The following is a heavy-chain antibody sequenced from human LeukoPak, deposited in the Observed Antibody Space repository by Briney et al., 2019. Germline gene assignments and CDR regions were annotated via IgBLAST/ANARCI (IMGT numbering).Heavy chain of an antibody. CDR2: ISSSSTSI. CDR1: GFTFSSYE. Sequence: GGSLRLSCAASGFTFSSYEMNWVRQAPGKGLEWVSYISSSSTSIFYTDSVKGRFTISRDNAKTSLYLQMSSLRAEDTAVYYCARGAKASDYYGSGILNYWGQGTLVTVSS. V-gene: IGHV3-48*03. J-gene: IGHJ4*02. D-gene: IGHD3-10*01. CDR3: ARGAKASDYYGSGILNY.